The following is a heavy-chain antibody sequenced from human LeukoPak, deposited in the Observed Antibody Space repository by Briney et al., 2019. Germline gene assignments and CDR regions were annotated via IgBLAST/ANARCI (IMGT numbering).Heavy chain of an antibody. V-gene: IGHV4-39*07. CDR2: IYDSGST. Sequence: SETLSLTCTVSGGSIRSSYYYWGWIRQPPGKGLEWIGSIYDSGSTYYNPSLKSRVTISVDKSKNQFSLKLSSVTAADTAVYYCARENGSYSGGYDPWGQGTLVTVSS. CDR3: ARENGSYSGGYDP. D-gene: IGHD1-26*01. J-gene: IGHJ5*02. CDR1: GGSIRSSYYY.